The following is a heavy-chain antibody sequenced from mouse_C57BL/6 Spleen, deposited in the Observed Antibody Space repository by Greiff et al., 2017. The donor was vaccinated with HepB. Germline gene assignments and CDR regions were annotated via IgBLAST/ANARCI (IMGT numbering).Heavy chain of an antibody. V-gene: IGHV1-80*01. CDR1: GYAFSSYW. CDR2: IYPGDGDT. Sequence: VQLQQSGAELVKPGASVKISCKASGYAFSSYWMNWVKQRPGKGLEWIGQIYPGDGDTNYNGKFKGKATLTADKSSSTAYMQLSSLTSEDSAVYFCARDGYGDAMDYWGQGTSVTVSS. J-gene: IGHJ4*01. D-gene: IGHD2-3*01. CDR3: ARDGYGDAMDY.